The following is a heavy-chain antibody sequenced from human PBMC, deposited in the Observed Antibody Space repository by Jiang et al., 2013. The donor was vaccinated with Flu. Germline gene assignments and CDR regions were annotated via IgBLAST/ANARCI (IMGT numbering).Heavy chain of an antibody. D-gene: IGHD3-22*01. CDR2: IRSKAYGGTT. CDR1: GFTFGDYA. J-gene: IGHJ4*02. Sequence: VQLLESGGGLVKPGRSLRLSCTASGFTFGDYAMSWFRQAPGKGLEWVGFIRSKAYGGTTEYAASVKGRFTISRDDSKSIAYLQMNSLKTEDTAVYYCTREENYYDSSGHGLGFDYWGQGALVTVSS. V-gene: IGHV3-49*05. CDR3: TREENYYDSSGHGLGFDY.